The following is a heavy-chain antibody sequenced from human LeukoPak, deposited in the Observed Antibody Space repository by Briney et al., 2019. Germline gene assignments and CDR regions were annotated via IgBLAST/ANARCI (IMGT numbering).Heavy chain of an antibody. CDR1: GYTFTSYY. D-gene: IGHD5-12*01. V-gene: IGHV1-2*02. Sequence: ASVKVSCKASGYTFTSYYMHWVRQALGQGLEWMGWINPDSGGTNYAQKFQGRVTVTRDTSISTAYMELSRLTSDDTAVYYCARLNSGYDYFDYWGQGTLVTVSS. CDR3: ARLNSGYDYFDY. J-gene: IGHJ4*02. CDR2: INPDSGGT.